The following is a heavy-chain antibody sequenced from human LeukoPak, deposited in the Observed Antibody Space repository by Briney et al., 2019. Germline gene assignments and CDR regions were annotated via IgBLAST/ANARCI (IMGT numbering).Heavy chain of an antibody. CDR3: ARVLRYCSSTSCYTDYYYYMDV. J-gene: IGHJ6*03. CDR1: GGTFRSYA. V-gene: IGHV1-18*01. D-gene: IGHD2-2*02. CDR2: ISAYNGNT. Sequence: ASVKVSCKASGGTFRSYAISWVRQAPGQGLEWMGWISAYNGNTNYAQKLQGRVTMTTDTSTSTAYMELRSLRSDDTAVYYCARVLRYCSSTSCYTDYYYYMDVWGKGTTVTVSS.